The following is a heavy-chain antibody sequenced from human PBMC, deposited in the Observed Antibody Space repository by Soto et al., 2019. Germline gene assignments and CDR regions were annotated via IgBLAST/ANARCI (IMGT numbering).Heavy chain of an antibody. CDR2: ISSSSSTI. Sequence: GGSLRLSFAASGFPFSSYSMNWVRQAPGKGLEWVSYISSSSSTIYYADSVKGRFTISRDNAKNSLYLQMNSLRAEDTAVYYCTTGKRADTAMGYYYYGMDVWGQGTMVTVSS. CDR1: GFPFSSYS. D-gene: IGHD5-18*01. J-gene: IGHJ6*02. V-gene: IGHV3-48*01. CDR3: TTGKRADTAMGYYYYGMDV.